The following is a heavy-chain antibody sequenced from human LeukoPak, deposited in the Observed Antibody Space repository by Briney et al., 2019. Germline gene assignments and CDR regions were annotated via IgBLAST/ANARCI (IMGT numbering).Heavy chain of an antibody. CDR1: GGSISSYY. D-gene: IGHD1-14*01. CDR2: IYYSDST. V-gene: IGHV4-59*01. J-gene: IGHJ6*03. CDR3: ARFPGGAEYRHYYYMDV. Sequence: SETLSLTCAVSGGSISSYYWSWIRQPPGKGLECIAYIYYSDSTNYKPSLKSRVTVSVDTSKNQFSLKLSSVTAADTAVYYCARFPGGAEYRHYYYMDVWGTGTTVTVSS.